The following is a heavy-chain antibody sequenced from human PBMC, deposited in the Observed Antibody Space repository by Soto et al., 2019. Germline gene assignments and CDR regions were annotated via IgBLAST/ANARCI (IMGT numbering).Heavy chain of an antibody. CDR1: RGSVSGYY. J-gene: IGHJ5*02. Sequence: QVQLQESGPGLVKPSETLSLTCTVSRGSVSGYYWAWVRQPPGKGLEYIGYIYFNGGTNYSPSLRSRVTMTLDTSTNQLSLKLTSVTAADTAVYFCARQSHHVPRSWVGETYFDPWGQGTLVTVSS. D-gene: IGHD1-26*01. CDR3: ARQSHHVPRSWVGETYFDP. V-gene: IGHV4-59*02. CDR2: IYFNGGT.